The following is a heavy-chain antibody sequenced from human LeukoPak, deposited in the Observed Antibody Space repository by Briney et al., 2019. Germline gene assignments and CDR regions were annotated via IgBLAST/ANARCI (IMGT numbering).Heavy chain of an antibody. CDR2: ISWNSGSI. V-gene: IGHV3-9*01. Sequence: GRSLRLSCAASGFTFDDYAMHWVRQAPGKGLEWVSGISWNSGSIGHADSVKGRFTISRDNAKNSLYLQMNSLRAEDTALYYCAKDQEQLYRYGYHGFDYWGQGTLVTVSS. J-gene: IGHJ4*02. CDR3: AKDQEQLYRYGYHGFDY. CDR1: GFTFDDYA. D-gene: IGHD5-18*01.